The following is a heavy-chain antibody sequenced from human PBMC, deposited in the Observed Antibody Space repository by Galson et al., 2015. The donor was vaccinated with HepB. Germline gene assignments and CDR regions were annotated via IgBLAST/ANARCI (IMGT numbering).Heavy chain of an antibody. CDR2: ISSSSSYT. Sequence: SLRLSCAASGFTFSDYHMGWIRQAPGKGLEWVSCISSSSSYTNYADSVKGRFTISRDNAKNSLYLQMNSLRAEDTAVYYCARDSGPGKAGYSYASLFDYWGQGTLVTVSS. V-gene: IGHV3-11*06. D-gene: IGHD5-18*01. J-gene: IGHJ4*02. CDR3: ARDSGPGKAGYSYASLFDY. CDR1: GFTFSDYH.